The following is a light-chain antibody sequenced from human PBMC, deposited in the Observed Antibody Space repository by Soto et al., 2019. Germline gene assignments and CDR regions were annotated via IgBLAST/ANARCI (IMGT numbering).Light chain of an antibody. CDR3: QQYNSDWK. V-gene: IGKV3-11*01. J-gene: IGKJ1*01. CDR1: QSVSSY. Sequence: EIVLTQSPATLSLSPVERATLSCRASQSVSSYLAWYQQKPGQAPRLLIYDASNRATGIPARFSGRGSGTGFTLTISSLQPDDFATYYCQQYNSDWKFGQGTKVDIK. CDR2: DAS.